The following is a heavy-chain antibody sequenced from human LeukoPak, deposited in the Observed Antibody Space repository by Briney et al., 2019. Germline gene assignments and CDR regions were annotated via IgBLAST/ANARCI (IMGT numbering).Heavy chain of an antibody. D-gene: IGHD5-24*01. CDR1: GFTFSSYS. CDR2: IHNDGTGP. CDR3: AKVESYNAYDY. J-gene: IGHJ4*02. V-gene: IGHV3-74*01. Sequence: GGCLRLSCAASGFTFSSYSMHWVRQVPGKGLVWVSRIHNDGTGPIYADCVKGRFTISRDNAKNTLYLQMDSLRAEDTAVYYCAKVESYNAYDYWGQGTLVTVSP.